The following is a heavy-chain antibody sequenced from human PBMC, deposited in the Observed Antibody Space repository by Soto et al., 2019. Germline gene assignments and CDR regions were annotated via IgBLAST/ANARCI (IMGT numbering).Heavy chain of an antibody. Sequence: QVQLVQSGGEVKKPGASVKVSCKTSGYTFTTYGISGVRQAPGQGLEWVGWISAYSGKTHYAKKFQGKVTMTTDTYTKTAYLELRSLRSDDTAVYYCARDTYWGDHQSWGKGTLVTVSS. V-gene: IGHV1-18*01. J-gene: IGHJ5*02. D-gene: IGHD3-16*01. CDR2: ISAYSGKT. CDR1: GYTFTTYG. CDR3: ARDTYWGDHQS.